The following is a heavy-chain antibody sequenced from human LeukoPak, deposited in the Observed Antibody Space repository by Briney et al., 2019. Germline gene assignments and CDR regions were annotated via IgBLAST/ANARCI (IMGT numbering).Heavy chain of an antibody. V-gene: IGHV3-23*01. CDR1: GFTFSAYA. CDR2: ISGSGGGT. J-gene: IGHJ4*02. CDR3: AKDLGRYRNNYFDY. D-gene: IGHD1-26*01. Sequence: GGSRRLSCEASGFTFSAYAMSWVRQAPEKGLEWVATISGSGGGTYYADSVKGRFTISRDDSKNTLYLQMNSLRAEDTAVYYCAKDLGRYRNNYFDYWGQGTLVTVSS.